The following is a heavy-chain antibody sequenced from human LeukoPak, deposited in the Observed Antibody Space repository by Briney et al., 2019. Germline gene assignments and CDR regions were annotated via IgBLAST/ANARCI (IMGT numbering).Heavy chain of an antibody. J-gene: IGHJ4*02. CDR2: TRYDGSNK. Sequence: GGSLRLSCAASGFTFSSYGMYWVRQAPGKGLEWVAFTRYDGSNKYYADSVKGRFTISRDNSKNTLYLQMNSLRAEDTAVYYCARGGFDYWGQGTLVTVSS. CDR3: ARGGFDY. V-gene: IGHV3-30*02. CDR1: GFTFSSYG.